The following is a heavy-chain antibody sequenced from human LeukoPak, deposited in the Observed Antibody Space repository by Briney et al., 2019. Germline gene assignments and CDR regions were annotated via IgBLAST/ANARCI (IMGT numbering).Heavy chain of an antibody. Sequence: GASVKVSCKASGGTFSSYTISWVRQAPGQGLEWMGGIIPIFGTANYAQKFQGRVTITADESTSTAYMELSSLRSEDTAVYYCAKVAADGGGYCYYYYMDVWGKGTTVTVSS. V-gene: IGHV1-69*13. CDR3: AKVAADGGGYCYYYYMDV. J-gene: IGHJ6*03. CDR1: GGTFSSYT. D-gene: IGHD2-15*01. CDR2: IIPIFGTA.